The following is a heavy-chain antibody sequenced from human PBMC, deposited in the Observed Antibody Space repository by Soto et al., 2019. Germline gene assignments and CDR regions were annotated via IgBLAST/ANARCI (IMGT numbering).Heavy chain of an antibody. V-gene: IGHV3-53*01. CDR1: GFTVSSNY. D-gene: IGHD6-13*01. CDR2: IYSGGST. J-gene: IGHJ3*02. CDR3: ARGQISSWSEYDAFDI. Sequence: GGSLRLSCAASGFTVSSNYMSWVRQAPGKGLEWVSVIYSGGSTYYADSVKGRFTISRDNSKNTLYLQMNSLRAEDTAVYYCARGQISSWSEYDAFDIWGQGTMVTVSS.